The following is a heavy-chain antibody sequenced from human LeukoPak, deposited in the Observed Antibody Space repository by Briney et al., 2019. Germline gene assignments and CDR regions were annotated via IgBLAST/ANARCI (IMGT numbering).Heavy chain of an antibody. V-gene: IGHV1-18*01. CDR3: ARDLAGIVGVTAWFDP. CDR2: ISTYNAIT. CDR1: GYTFTSHA. D-gene: IGHD1-26*01. Sequence: ASVKVSCKASGYTFTSHAISWMRQAPGQGLEWMGWISTYNAITNYAQKLQGRVTMTTDTSTNTVYMELRSLRFDDTAVYYCARDLAGIVGVTAWFDPWGQGTLVTVSS. J-gene: IGHJ5*02.